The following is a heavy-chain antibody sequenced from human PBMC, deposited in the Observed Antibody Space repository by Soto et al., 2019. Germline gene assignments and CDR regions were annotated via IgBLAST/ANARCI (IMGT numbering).Heavy chain of an antibody. J-gene: IGHJ4*02. CDR2: ISGSGGST. CDR1: GFTFSSYA. D-gene: IGHD1-20*01. CDR3: AKDPYRYNWNDRPYYFDY. Sequence: GGSLRLSCAASGFTFSSYAMSWVRQAPGKGLEWVSAISGSGGSTYYADSVKGRFTISRDNSKNTLYLQMNSLRAEDTAVFYCAKDPYRYNWNDRPYYFDYWGQGTLVTVSS. V-gene: IGHV3-23*01.